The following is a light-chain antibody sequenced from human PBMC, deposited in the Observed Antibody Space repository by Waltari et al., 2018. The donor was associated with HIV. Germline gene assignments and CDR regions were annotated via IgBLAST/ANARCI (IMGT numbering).Light chain of an antibody. CDR2: EVS. Sequence: QSALTPPPSASGSPGQSVTISCTGTRSDVGGYNHVSWYQQPPGKAPKLMIYEVSKLPSGVPDRFSGSKSGNTASLTVSGLQAEDEADYYCSSYAGSNNYVFGTGTKVTVL. J-gene: IGLJ1*01. CDR1: RSDVGGYNH. V-gene: IGLV2-8*01. CDR3: SSYAGSNNYV.